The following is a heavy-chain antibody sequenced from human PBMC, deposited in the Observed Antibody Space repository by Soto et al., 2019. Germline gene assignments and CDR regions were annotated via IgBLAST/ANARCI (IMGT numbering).Heavy chain of an antibody. CDR2: ISPYNGDT. CDR3: VRDASSGYRGWWDP. V-gene: IGHV1-18*01. Sequence: QVQLVQSGTEVKKPGASVMVSCKTSGYTFTSYGISWVRQAPGQGLEWMGLISPYNGDTIYARKFQGRVIVTVDTATSTVYMELRSLRSDDTAVYYCVRDASSGYRGWWDPWGQGTLVTVSS. J-gene: IGHJ5*02. CDR1: GYTFTSYG. D-gene: IGHD5-18*01.